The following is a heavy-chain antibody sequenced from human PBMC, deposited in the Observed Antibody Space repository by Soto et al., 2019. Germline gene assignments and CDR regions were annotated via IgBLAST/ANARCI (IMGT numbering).Heavy chain of an antibody. Sequence: PSETLSLTCTVSGGSISSSSYYWGWIRQPPGKGLEWIGYIYYSGSTYYNPSLKSRVTISVDTSKNQFSLKLSSVTAADTAVYYCAGYYDFWSGYYDGMDVWGQGTTVTVSS. CDR2: IYYSGST. J-gene: IGHJ6*02. CDR3: AGYYDFWSGYYDGMDV. CDR1: GGSISSSSYY. D-gene: IGHD3-3*01. V-gene: IGHV4-31*03.